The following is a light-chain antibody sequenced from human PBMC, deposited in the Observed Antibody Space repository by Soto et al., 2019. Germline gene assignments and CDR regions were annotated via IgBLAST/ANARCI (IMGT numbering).Light chain of an antibody. CDR1: SRDVGAYDY. J-gene: IGLJ1*01. Sequence: QSVLTQPASVSGSPGQSITISCTGTSRDVGAYDYVSWYLQYPDKAPQLLIYYVDHRPSGVSSRFSGSKSGNTASLTISGLQAEDEGDYYCCSYAYASIYFFGSGTKVTV. CDR3: CSYAYASIYF. CDR2: YVD. V-gene: IGLV2-14*03.